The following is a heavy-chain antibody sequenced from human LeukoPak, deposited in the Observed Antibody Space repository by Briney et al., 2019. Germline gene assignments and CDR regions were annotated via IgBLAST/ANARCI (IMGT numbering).Heavy chain of an antibody. CDR2: INPNSGGT. CDR3: ARGLRLGELSLLLGY. Sequence: GASVKVSCKASGYTFTGYYMHWVRQAPGQGLEWMGWINPNSGGTNYAQKFQGRVTMTRDTSISTAYMELSRLRSDDTAVYYCARGLRLGELSLLLGYWGQGTLVTVSS. CDR1: GYTFTGYY. V-gene: IGHV1-2*02. D-gene: IGHD3-16*02. J-gene: IGHJ4*02.